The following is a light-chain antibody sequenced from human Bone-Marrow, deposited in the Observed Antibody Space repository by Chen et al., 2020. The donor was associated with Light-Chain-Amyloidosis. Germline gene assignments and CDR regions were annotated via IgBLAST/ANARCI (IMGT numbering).Light chain of an antibody. CDR3: QQFDKGPRT. CDR1: QSVNNN. V-gene: IGKV3-15*01. Sequence: EIVLTQSPVPLAVSPGERAILSGRASQSVNNNLAWYQQRPGQPPRLLIYGASTRATGIPARFSGTGSGTEFTLTISSMQSEDFALYYCQQFDKGPRTFGQGTKVEIK. J-gene: IGKJ1*01. CDR2: GAS.